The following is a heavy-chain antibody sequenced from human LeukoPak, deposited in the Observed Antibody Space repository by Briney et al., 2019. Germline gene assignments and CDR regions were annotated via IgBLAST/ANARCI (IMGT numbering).Heavy chain of an antibody. CDR1: GFIFSSYA. V-gene: IGHV3-23*01. CDR2: ISGSGGST. D-gene: IGHD2-21*01. Sequence: QTGGSLRLSCATSGFIFSSYAMSWVRQARGKGLEWVSAISGSGGSTYYADSVKGRFTISRDNSKNTLYLQMNSLRAEDTAVYYCAKAPVYGVDYYFDYWGQGNLVTVSS. CDR3: AKAPVYGVDYYFDY. J-gene: IGHJ4*02.